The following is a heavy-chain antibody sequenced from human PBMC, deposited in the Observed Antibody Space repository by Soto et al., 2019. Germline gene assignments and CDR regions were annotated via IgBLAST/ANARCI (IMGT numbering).Heavy chain of an antibody. D-gene: IGHD2-2*01. Sequence: PGGSLRLSCAASGFTFSSYGMHWVRQAPGKGLEWVAVIWYDGSNKYYADSVKGRFTISRDNSKNTLYLQMNSLRAEDTAVYYCASDRGYCSSTSCYREHYFDYWGQGTLVTVSS. CDR3: ASDRGYCSSTSCYREHYFDY. V-gene: IGHV3-33*08. J-gene: IGHJ4*02. CDR2: IWYDGSNK. CDR1: GFTFSSYG.